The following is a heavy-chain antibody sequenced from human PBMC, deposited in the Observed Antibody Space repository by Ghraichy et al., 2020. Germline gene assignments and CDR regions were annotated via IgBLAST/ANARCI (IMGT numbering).Heavy chain of an antibody. Sequence: GGSLRLSCAASGFTFSSYAMSWVRQAPGKGLEWVSAVSSSGISTYYADSVKGRFTISRDNSKNTLFLQMNSLRAEDTAVYYCAKGFGGAAAGTSGRTDYWGQGTLVTVSS. V-gene: IGHV3-23*01. CDR2: VSSSGIST. J-gene: IGHJ4*02. D-gene: IGHD6-13*01. CDR3: AKGFGGAAAGTSGRTDY. CDR1: GFTFSSYA.